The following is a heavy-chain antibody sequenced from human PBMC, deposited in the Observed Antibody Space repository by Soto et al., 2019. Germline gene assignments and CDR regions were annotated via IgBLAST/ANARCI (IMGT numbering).Heavy chain of an antibody. CDR2: TSAYNGNT. D-gene: IGHD3-10*01. V-gene: IGHV1-18*01. Sequence: ASVKVSCKASGYTFTSYGISWVRQAPGQGLEWMGWTSAYNGNTNYAQKLQGRVTMTTDTSTSTAYMELRSLRSDDTAVYYCARIGVFGELSYGFDYWGQGTLVTVSS. J-gene: IGHJ4*02. CDR1: GYTFTSYG. CDR3: ARIGVFGELSYGFDY.